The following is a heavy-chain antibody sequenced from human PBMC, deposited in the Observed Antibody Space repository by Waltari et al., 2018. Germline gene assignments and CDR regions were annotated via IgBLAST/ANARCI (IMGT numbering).Heavy chain of an antibody. D-gene: IGHD4-17*01. CDR1: GFTLSSYS. J-gene: IGHJ5*02. V-gene: IGHV3-21*01. CDR2: ISSSSTYI. Sequence: EVPLVASGGGLVKPGGSLRLSCAASGFTLSSYSMSWVRQAPGKGLEWVSSISSSSTYIYYADSVKGRFTISRDNAKNSLYLQMNSLRAEDTAVYYCARDFLSTVTKSFDPWGQGTLVTVSS. CDR3: ARDFLSTVTKSFDP.